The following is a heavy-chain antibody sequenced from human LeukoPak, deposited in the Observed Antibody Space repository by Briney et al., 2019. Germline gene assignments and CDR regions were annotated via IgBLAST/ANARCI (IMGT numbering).Heavy chain of an antibody. D-gene: IGHD1-26*01. V-gene: IGHV1-69*05. CDR2: IIPIFGTA. CDR3: ARDVGAMGNWFDP. CDR1: GGTFSSYA. Sequence: GASVTVSCKASGGTFSSYAISWVRQAPGQGLEWMGGIIPIFGTANYAQKFQGRVTITTDESTSTAYMELSSLRSEDTAVYYCARDVGAMGNWFDPWGQGTLVTVSS. J-gene: IGHJ5*02.